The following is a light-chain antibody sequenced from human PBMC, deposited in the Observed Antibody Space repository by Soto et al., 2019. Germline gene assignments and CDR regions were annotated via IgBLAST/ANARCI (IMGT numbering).Light chain of an antibody. J-gene: IGKJ1*01. CDR2: TAS. CDR3: QQYNSYSWT. Sequence: DVQMTQSPSSLSASIGERVTITCRASQSIYIYLNWYHQTPGKPPKLLIYTASSFQRGVPSTFSGGGSGTEFTLTISSLQPDDFATYYCQQYNSYSWTFGQGTKVDIK. CDR1: QSIYIY. V-gene: IGKV1-39*01.